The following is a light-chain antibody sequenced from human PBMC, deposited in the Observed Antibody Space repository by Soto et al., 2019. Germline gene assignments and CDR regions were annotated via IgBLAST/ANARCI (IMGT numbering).Light chain of an antibody. Sequence: QSVLTQPPSVSAAPGQKVTISCSGSSSNIGNNYVSWYQQLPETAPKLLIYEDYKRPPGIPDRFSGSKSGTSATLGITGLQTGDEADYYCGTWDSSLNLYVFGTGTKVTVL. CDR1: SSNIGNNY. CDR3: GTWDSSLNLYV. V-gene: IGLV1-51*02. J-gene: IGLJ1*01. CDR2: EDY.